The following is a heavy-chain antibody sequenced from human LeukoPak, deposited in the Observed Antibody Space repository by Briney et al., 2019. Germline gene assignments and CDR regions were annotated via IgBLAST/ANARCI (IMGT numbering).Heavy chain of an antibody. Sequence: PGESLRLSCTASGFTFSSYAMSWVRQAPGKGLEWVSAISGRGGSTYYADSVKGRFTISRDNSKNTLYLQMNSLRAEDTAVYYCASMHYGSGSYGGRDAFDIWGQGTMVTVSS. V-gene: IGHV3-23*01. J-gene: IGHJ3*02. D-gene: IGHD3-10*01. CDR1: GFTFSSYA. CDR3: ASMHYGSGSYGGRDAFDI. CDR2: ISGRGGST.